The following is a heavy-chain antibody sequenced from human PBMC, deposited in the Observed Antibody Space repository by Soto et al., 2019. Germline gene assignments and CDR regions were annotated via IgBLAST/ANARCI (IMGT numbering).Heavy chain of an antibody. CDR1: GFGFSNYW. D-gene: IGHD5-18*01. CDR3: ATLNSFGSDY. J-gene: IGHJ4*02. Sequence: GGSLRLSCAASGFGFSNYWMHWVRQAPGKGLVWVSRIYSDGSGTMYADSVKGRFTIPRDNAKSTLYLQMNSLRAEDTAVYYCATLNSFGSDYWGRGTLVTVSS. V-gene: IGHV3-74*03. CDR2: IYSDGSGT.